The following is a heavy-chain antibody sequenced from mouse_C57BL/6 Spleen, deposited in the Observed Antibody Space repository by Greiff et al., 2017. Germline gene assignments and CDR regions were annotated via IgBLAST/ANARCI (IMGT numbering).Heavy chain of an antibody. V-gene: IGHV5-9*01. CDR1: GFTFSSYT. CDR3: AARITTVVAGGDFEY. Sequence: DVKLVESGGGLVKPGGSLKLSCAASGFTFSSYTMSWVRQTPEKRLEWVATISGGGGNTYYPDNVKGRFTISRDNAKNTLYLRMISLRSEDTALYYCAARITTVVAGGDFEYGGQGTTLTGYS. CDR2: ISGGGGNT. J-gene: IGHJ2*01. D-gene: IGHD1-1*01.